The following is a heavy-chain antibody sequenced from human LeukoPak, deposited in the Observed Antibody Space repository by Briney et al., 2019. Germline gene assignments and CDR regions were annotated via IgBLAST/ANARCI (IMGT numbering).Heavy chain of an antibody. V-gene: IGHV4-61*02. D-gene: IGHD3-22*01. Sequence: PSQTLSLTCTVSGGSISSGSYYWSWIRQPAGKGLEWVGRIHSSGSTNYNPSLKSRVTISVDTSKNQLSLKLSSVTAADTAVYYCARGSGYDTSGDYYAFDYWGQGTLVTVSS. J-gene: IGHJ4*02. CDR2: IHSSGST. CDR3: ARGSGYDTSGDYYAFDY. CDR1: GGSISSGSYY.